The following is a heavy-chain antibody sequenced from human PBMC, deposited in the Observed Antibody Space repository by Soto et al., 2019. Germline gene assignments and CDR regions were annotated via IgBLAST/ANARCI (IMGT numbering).Heavy chain of an antibody. CDR1: GGSISSSSYY. CDR2: IYYSGST. V-gene: IGHV4-39*01. Sequence: SETLSLTCTVSGGSISSSSYYWGWIRQPPGKGLEWIGSIYYSGSTYYNPSLKSRVTISVDTSKNQFSLKLSSVTAADTAVYYCARLSRITIFGVVISYFDYWGQGTLVTVSS. CDR3: ARLSRITIFGVVISYFDY. J-gene: IGHJ4*02. D-gene: IGHD3-3*01.